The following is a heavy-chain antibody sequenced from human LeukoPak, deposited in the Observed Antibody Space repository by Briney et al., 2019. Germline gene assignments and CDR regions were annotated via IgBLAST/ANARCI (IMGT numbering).Heavy chain of an antibody. D-gene: IGHD3-9*01. V-gene: IGHV4-34*01. Sequence: SEALSLTCAVYGGSFSGYYWSWIRQPPGKGVEWIGEINHSGSTNYNPSLKSRVTISVDTSKNQFSLKLSSVTAADTAVYYCARGDPLRYFDWLVPNARGLPYYFDYWGQGTLVTVSS. CDR2: INHSGST. CDR3: ARGDPLRYFDWLVPNARGLPYYFDY. CDR1: GGSFSGYY. J-gene: IGHJ4*02.